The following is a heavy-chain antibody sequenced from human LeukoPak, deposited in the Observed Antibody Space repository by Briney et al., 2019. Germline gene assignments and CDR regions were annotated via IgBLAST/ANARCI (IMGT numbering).Heavy chain of an antibody. D-gene: IGHD4-23*01. CDR2: INPSGVST. Sequence: ASVKVSCKASGYTFTSYYMHWVRQAPGQGLEWRGIINPSGVSTSYAQKFEGRVTMTRETSTSTVCMGPTSLRSEDTAVSYCARDVAYYGGTPRTGSAYSGQGTLVTLSS. CDR1: GYTFTSYY. V-gene: IGHV1-46*01. CDR3: ARDVAYYGGTPRTGSAY. J-gene: IGHJ4*02.